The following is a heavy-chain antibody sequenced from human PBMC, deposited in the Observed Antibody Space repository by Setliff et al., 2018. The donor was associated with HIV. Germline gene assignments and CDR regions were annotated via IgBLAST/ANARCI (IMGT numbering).Heavy chain of an antibody. CDR2: IYHSGST. Sequence: SETLSLTCTVSGYSISSGYYWGWIRQPPGKGLEWVGSIYHSGSTYYNPSLKSRVTISVDTSKNQFSLKLSSVTAADTAVYYCARLLNYYGNWFDPWGQGTLVTVSS. V-gene: IGHV4-38-2*02. D-gene: IGHD3-10*01. CDR3: ARLLNYYGNWFDP. J-gene: IGHJ5*02. CDR1: GYSISSGYY.